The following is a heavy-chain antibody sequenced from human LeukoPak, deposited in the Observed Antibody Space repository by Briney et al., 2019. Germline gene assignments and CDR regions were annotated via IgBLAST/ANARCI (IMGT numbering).Heavy chain of an antibody. J-gene: IGHJ3*02. Sequence: GGSLRLSCAASGFTSTSYAMSWVRQAPGKGLEWVSGISGSGGSTYYADSVKGRFTISRDNSKNTLYLQMNSLRAEDTAVYYCAKDLCGGDCYWAFDIWGQGTMVTVSS. D-gene: IGHD2-21*02. CDR2: ISGSGGST. CDR3: AKDLCGGDCYWAFDI. V-gene: IGHV3-23*01. CDR1: GFTSTSYA.